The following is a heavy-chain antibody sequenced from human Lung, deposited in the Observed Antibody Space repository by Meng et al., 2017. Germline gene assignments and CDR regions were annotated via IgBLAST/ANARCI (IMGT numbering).Heavy chain of an antibody. CDR1: GYTFTAYW. V-gene: IGHV1-2*06. CDR3: ARDEDISAAGKLFGDY. D-gene: IGHD6-13*01. Sequence: QVQLVASGAEVKNPAASVKVSCKPSGYTFTAYWLHWVRRAPGQGLEWMGRINPKSGDTHYAQRFQGRVTMTGDTSISTAYMELSGLRSDDTAMYYCARDEDISAAGKLFGDYWGQGTLVTVSS. CDR2: INPKSGDT. J-gene: IGHJ4*02.